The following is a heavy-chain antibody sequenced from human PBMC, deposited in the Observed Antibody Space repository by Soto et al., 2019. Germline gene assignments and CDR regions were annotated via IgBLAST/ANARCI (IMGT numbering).Heavy chain of an antibody. Sequence: EMQLLESGGGLVQPGGSLRLSCAASGFTFSSYAMSWVRQAPGKGLEWVSAISGSGGSTYYADSVKGRFTISRDNSKNTLYLQMNSLRAEDTAVYYCAKDPFSVGYSSGWYMPYSYYYYGMDVWGQGTTVTVSS. CDR3: AKDPFSVGYSSGWYMPYSYYYYGMDV. V-gene: IGHV3-23*01. CDR1: GFTFSSYA. D-gene: IGHD6-19*01. J-gene: IGHJ6*02. CDR2: ISGSGGST.